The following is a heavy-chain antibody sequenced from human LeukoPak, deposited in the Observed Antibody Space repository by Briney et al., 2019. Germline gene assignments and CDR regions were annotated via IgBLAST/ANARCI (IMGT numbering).Heavy chain of an antibody. CDR3: ARDGVAGVYYFDY. D-gene: IGHD6-19*01. CDR1: GYTFTSSY. J-gene: IGHJ4*02. V-gene: IGHV1-46*01. CDR2: INPSGGST. Sequence: GASVKVSCKASGYTFTSSYMHWVRQAPGQGLEWMGIINPSGGSTNYAQKFQGRVTRTRDMSTSTVYMELSSLRSEDTAVYYCARDGVAGVYYFDYWGQGTLVTVSS.